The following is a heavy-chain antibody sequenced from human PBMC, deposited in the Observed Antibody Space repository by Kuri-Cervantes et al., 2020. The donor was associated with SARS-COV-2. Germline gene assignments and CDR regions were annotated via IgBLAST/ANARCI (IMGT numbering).Heavy chain of an antibody. V-gene: IGHV5-51*01. CDR1: GYSFTSYW. D-gene: IGHD6-13*01. CDR2: IYPGDSDT. Sequence: GESLKISCKGSGYSFTSYWIGWVRQMPGKGLEWMGIIYPGDSDTRYSPSFQGQVTISADKSISAAYLQWSSLKASDTAMYYCARQRGSSSWYYPPLHSAYYYYMDVWGKGTTVTVSS. CDR3: ARQRGSSSWYYPPLHSAYYYYMDV. J-gene: IGHJ6*03.